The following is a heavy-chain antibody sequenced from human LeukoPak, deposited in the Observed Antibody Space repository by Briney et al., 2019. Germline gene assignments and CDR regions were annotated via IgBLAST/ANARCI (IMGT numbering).Heavy chain of an antibody. CDR3: ARGRSGSYGESDS. CDR2: ISGSGGST. Sequence: PGGSLRLSCAASGFTFSDYYMGWIRQAPGKGLEWVSAISGSGGSTYYADSVKGRFTISRDISKNTVYVEMNSLKLEDTAVYYCARGRSGSYGESDSWGQGTLVTVSS. D-gene: IGHD1-26*01. V-gene: IGHV3-23*01. J-gene: IGHJ4*02. CDR1: GFTFSDYY.